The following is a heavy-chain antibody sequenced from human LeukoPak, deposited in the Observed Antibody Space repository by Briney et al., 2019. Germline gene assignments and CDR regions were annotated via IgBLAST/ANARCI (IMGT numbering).Heavy chain of an antibody. J-gene: IGHJ6*03. V-gene: IGHV1-69*05. Sequence: GASVKVSCKASGGTFSSYAISWVRQAPGQGLEWMGGIIPIFGTANYAQKFQGRVTITTDESTSTAYMELSSLRSEDTAVYYCARAVVPAAVPHYMDVWGKGTTVTVSS. CDR1: GGTFSSYA. CDR3: ARAVVPAAVPHYMDV. CDR2: IIPIFGTA. D-gene: IGHD2-2*01.